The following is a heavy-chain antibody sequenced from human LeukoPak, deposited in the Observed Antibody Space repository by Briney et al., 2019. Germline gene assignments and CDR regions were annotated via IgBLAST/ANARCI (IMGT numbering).Heavy chain of an antibody. J-gene: IGHJ4*02. Sequence: GGSLRLSCAASGFTFDDYAMSWVRQAPGKGLEWVSGISGSGGSTYYADSVKGRFTISRDNSKNTLYLQMNSLRAEDTAVYYCAKSVGTYYYGSGSYYSLDYWGQGTLVTVSS. D-gene: IGHD3-10*01. CDR2: ISGSGGST. CDR3: AKSVGTYYYGSGSYYSLDY. CDR1: GFTFDDYA. V-gene: IGHV3-23*01.